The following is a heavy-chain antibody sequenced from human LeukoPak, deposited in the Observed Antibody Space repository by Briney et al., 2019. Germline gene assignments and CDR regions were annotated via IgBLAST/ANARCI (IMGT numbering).Heavy chain of an antibody. CDR3: AKDPYSSWPKPSGWFDP. D-gene: IGHD6-6*01. J-gene: IGHJ5*02. CDR1: GFTFSSYA. V-gene: IGHV3-23*01. Sequence: GGSLRLSCAASGFTFSSYAMSWVRQAPGKGLEWVSAISGSGGSTYYADSVKGRFTISRDNSKNTLYLQMNSLRAEDTAVYYCAKDPYSSWPKPSGWFDPWGQGTLVTVSS. CDR2: ISGSGGST.